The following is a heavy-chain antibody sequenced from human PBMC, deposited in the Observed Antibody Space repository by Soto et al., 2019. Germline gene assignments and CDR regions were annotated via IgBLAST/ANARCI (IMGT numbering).Heavy chain of an antibody. V-gene: IGHV3-30-3*01. CDR1: GFTFSSYA. CDR3: ARPIAAAGRTTLSMKYYYYYYGMDV. Sequence: GGSLRLSCAASGFTFSSYAMHWVRQAPGKGLEWVAVISYDGSNKYYADSVKGRFTISRDNSKNTLYLQMNSLRAEDTAVYYCARPIAAAGRTTLSMKYYYYYYGMDVWGQGTTVTVSS. J-gene: IGHJ6*02. CDR2: ISYDGSNK. D-gene: IGHD6-13*01.